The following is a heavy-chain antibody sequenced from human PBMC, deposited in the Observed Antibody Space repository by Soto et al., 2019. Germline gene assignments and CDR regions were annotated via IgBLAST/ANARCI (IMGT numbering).Heavy chain of an antibody. CDR1: GGSISSGGYS. CDR3: ARTYYYDSSGSRGWFDP. V-gene: IGHV4-30-2*01. D-gene: IGHD3-22*01. Sequence: QLQLQESGSGLVKPSQTLSLTCAVSGGSISSGGYSWSWIRQPPGKGLEWIGYIYHSGSTYYNPSLKSRVTISVDRSKNQFSLKLSSVTAADTAVYYCARTYYYDSSGSRGWFDPWGQGTLVTVSS. CDR2: IYHSGST. J-gene: IGHJ5*02.